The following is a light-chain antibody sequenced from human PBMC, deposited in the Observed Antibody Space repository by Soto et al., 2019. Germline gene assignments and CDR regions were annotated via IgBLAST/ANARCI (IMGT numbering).Light chain of an antibody. J-gene: IGKJ1*01. CDR2: EAS. Sequence: IVFTHSPSTPSFLPGERGTLSCTASESVTNCLAWYQQKPGQAPRLLVYEASTRDTGIPARFSGGGSGTDFTLTISSLQPEDFAVYYCQQRSDWPWTFGQGTKVDIK. CDR3: QQRSDWPWT. V-gene: IGKV3-11*01. CDR1: ESVTNC.